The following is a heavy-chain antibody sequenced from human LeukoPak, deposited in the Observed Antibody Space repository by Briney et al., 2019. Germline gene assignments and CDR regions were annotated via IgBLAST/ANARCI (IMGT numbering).Heavy chain of an antibody. CDR3: ARGGSSSPLFDP. CDR2: INPNSVGT. Sequence: ASVTVSCTASGYTFTGYYMHWVRQAPGQGLESKGWINPNSVGTNYAQKFQGWVTMTRDTSISTAYMELSRLRSDDTAVYYCARGGSSSPLFDPWGQGTLVTVSS. V-gene: IGHV1-2*04. J-gene: IGHJ5*02. CDR1: GYTFTGYY. D-gene: IGHD6-13*01.